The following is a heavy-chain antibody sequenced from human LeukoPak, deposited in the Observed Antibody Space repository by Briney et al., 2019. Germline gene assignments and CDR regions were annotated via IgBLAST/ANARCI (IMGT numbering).Heavy chain of an antibody. D-gene: IGHD2-15*01. CDR1: GFTFSDYY. Sequence: GGSLRLPCAASGFTFSDYYMSWIRQAPGKGLEWVSYISSSGSTIYYADSVKGRFTISRDSAKNSLYLQMNSLRAEDTAVYYCARGLEVVAAGFDYWGQGTLVTVSS. CDR2: ISSSGSTI. J-gene: IGHJ4*02. V-gene: IGHV3-11*01. CDR3: ARGLEVVAAGFDY.